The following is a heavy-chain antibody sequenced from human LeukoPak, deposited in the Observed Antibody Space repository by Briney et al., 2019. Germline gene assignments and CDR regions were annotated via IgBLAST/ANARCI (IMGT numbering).Heavy chain of an antibody. CDR1: GFIFSDYY. D-gene: IGHD1-20*01. Sequence: GGSLRLSCAASGFIFSDYYMSWIRQAPGKGLEWVSYISSSSSYTKYADSVKGRFTISRDNAKNTLYLQMNSLRAEDTAVYYCAKANGNWNDRLLDYWGQGTLVTVSS. CDR3: AKANGNWNDRLLDY. V-gene: IGHV3-11*05. CDR2: ISSSSSYT. J-gene: IGHJ4*02.